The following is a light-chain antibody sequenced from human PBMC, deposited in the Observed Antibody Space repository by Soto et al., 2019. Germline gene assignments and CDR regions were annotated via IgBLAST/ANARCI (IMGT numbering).Light chain of an antibody. CDR3: QQYGSSGT. J-gene: IGKJ1*01. CDR2: GAS. Sequence: EIVMTQSPVTLSVSPREGVTLSCRASQSVSSNLAWYQQKPGQAPRLLIYGASSRATGIPDRFSSSGSGTDFTLTISRLEPEDFAVYYCQQYGSSGTFGQGTKV. V-gene: IGKV3-20*01. CDR1: QSVSSN.